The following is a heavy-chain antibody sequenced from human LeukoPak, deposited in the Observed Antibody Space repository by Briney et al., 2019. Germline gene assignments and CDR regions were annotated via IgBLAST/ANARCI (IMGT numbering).Heavy chain of an antibody. V-gene: IGHV4-59*08. J-gene: IGHJ4*02. CDR2: IFYSGTT. Sequence: SETLSLTCTVSGASISSYYWSWIRQPPGRGLEWIAYIFYSGTTNYNPSLKSRVTISGDTSKNQFSLKLSSVTAADTAVYYCARHDHRGGSYDYWGQGTLVSVSS. CDR1: GASISSYY. CDR3: ARHDHRGGSYDY. D-gene: IGHD1-26*01.